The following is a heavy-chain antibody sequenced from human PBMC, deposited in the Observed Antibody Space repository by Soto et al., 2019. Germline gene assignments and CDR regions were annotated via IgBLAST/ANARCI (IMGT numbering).Heavy chain of an antibody. Sequence: PGGSLRLSCAASGFTFSSYGMHWVRQAPGKGLEWVAVIWYDGSNKYYADSVKGRFTISRDNSKNTLYLQMNSLRAEDTAVYYCARENDFWSGYFRGYFDYWGQGTLVTVSS. D-gene: IGHD3-3*01. V-gene: IGHV3-33*01. J-gene: IGHJ4*02. CDR2: IWYDGSNK. CDR3: ARENDFWSGYFRGYFDY. CDR1: GFTFSSYG.